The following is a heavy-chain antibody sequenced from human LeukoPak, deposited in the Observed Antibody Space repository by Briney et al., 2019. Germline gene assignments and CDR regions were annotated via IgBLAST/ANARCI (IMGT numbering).Heavy chain of an antibody. CDR1: GGTFSSYA. Sequence: ASVKVSCKASGGTFSSYAISWVRQAPGRGLEWMGRIIPILGIANYAQKFQGRVTITADKSTSTAYMELSSLRSEDTAVYYCARAPPGRANGMDVWGQGTTVTVSS. CDR2: IIPILGIA. CDR3: ARAPPGRANGMDV. D-gene: IGHD1-26*01. J-gene: IGHJ6*02. V-gene: IGHV1-69*04.